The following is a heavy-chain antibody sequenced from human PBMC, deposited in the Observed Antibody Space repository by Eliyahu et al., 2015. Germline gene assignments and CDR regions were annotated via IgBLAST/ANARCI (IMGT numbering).Heavy chain of an antibody. CDR2: IDWDDDK. CDR1: GFSLSTSGMR. V-gene: IGHV2-70*04. J-gene: IGHJ4*02. D-gene: IGHD3-22*01. Sequence: QVTLKESGPALVKPTQTLTLTCTFSGFSLSTSGMRVSWIRQPPGKALEWLARIDWDDDKFXRTXLKTRLXISKDTSKNQVVLTMTNMDPVDTATYYCARIRGLEXSSGYYFDYWGQGXLVTVSS. CDR3: ARIRGLEXSSGYYFDY.